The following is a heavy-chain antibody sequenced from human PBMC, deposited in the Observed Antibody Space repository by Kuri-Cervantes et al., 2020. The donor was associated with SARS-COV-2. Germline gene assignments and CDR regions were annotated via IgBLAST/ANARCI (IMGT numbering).Heavy chain of an antibody. CDR2: IWYDGSNK. Sequence: GESLKISCAASGFTFSSYGMHWVRQAPGKGLEWVAVIWYDGSNKYYADSVKGRFTISRDNSKNTLYLQMNSLRAEDTAVYYCASGYDSSGYYYPYYFDYWGQGTLVTVSS. V-gene: IGHV3-33*01. CDR3: ASGYDSSGYYYPYYFDY. D-gene: IGHD3-22*01. J-gene: IGHJ4*02. CDR1: GFTFSSYG.